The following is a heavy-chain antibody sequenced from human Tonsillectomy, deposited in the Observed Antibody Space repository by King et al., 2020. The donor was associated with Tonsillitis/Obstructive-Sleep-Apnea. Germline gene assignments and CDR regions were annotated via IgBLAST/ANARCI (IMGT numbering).Heavy chain of an antibody. J-gene: IGHJ3*02. D-gene: IGHD2-8*01. CDR3: ASDMVLGAGVDAFEI. V-gene: IGHV4-59*01. Sequence: QLQESGPGLVKPSETLSLTCTVSGGSISSYSWSWIRQPPGKGLEWIGYMYYSGSTNYNPSLKSRVTISVDTSKNQFSLKLSSVTAADTAVYYCASDMVLGAGVDAFEIWGQGKMVTVSS. CDR1: GGSISSYS. CDR2: MYYSGST.